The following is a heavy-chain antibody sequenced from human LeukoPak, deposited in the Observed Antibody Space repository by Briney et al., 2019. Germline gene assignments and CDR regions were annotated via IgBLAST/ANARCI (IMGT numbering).Heavy chain of an antibody. CDR2: INHSGST. D-gene: IGHD2-15*01. CDR3: ARPDCSGGSCYSSWFDP. J-gene: IGHJ5*02. CDR1: GGSISSYY. Sequence: PSETLSLTCTVSGGSISSYYWSWIRQPPGKGLEWIGEINHSGSTNYNPSLKSRVTISVDTSKDQFSLKLSSVTAADTAVYYCARPDCSGGSCYSSWFDPWGQGTLVTVSS. V-gene: IGHV4-34*01.